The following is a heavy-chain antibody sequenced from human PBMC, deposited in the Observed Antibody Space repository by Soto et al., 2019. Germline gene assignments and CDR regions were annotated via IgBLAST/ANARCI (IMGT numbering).Heavy chain of an antibody. CDR1: GGSISSGDYY. CDR2: IYYSGST. D-gene: IGHD3-22*01. V-gene: IGHV4-30-4*02. CDR3: ARDSGYSETSWFDP. Sequence: PSETLSLTCTVSGGSISSGDYYWSWIRQPPGKGLEWIGYIYYSGSTYYNPSLKSRVTISVDTPKNQFSLKLSSVTAADTAVYYCARDSGYSETSWFDPWGQGTLVTVSS. J-gene: IGHJ5*02.